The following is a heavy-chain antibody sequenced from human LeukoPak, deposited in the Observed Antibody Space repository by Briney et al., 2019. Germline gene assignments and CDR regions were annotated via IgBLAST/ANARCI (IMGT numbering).Heavy chain of an antibody. Sequence: TGGSLRLSCAASGFTFSSYAMSWVRQAPGKGLEGVSGISGSGGSTYYADSVKGRFTISRDNSKNTLYLQMNSPRAEDTAVYYCAILPGYSSSWYEVDYWGQGTLVTVSS. D-gene: IGHD6-13*01. CDR3: AILPGYSSSWYEVDY. CDR2: ISGSGGST. CDR1: GFTFSSYA. V-gene: IGHV3-23*01. J-gene: IGHJ4*02.